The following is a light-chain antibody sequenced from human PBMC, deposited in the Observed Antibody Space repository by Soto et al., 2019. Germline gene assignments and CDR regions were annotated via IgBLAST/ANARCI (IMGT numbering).Light chain of an antibody. J-gene: IGKJ1*01. V-gene: IGKV3-15*01. CDR3: QQYNNWHPWT. CDR2: GAS. Sequence: EIVMTQSPATLSVSPGERATLSCRASQSVSSNFACYQQKPGHAPRLLIYGASTRATGIPARFSGSGSGTEFTLTISSLQSEDFAVYYCQQYNNWHPWTFGQGTKVEIK. CDR1: QSVSSN.